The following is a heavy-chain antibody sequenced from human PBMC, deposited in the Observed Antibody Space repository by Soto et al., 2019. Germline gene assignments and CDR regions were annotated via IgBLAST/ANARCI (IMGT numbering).Heavy chain of an antibody. CDR2: TRNKANSYTT. CDR3: ARRAYDSTGYYYFFDY. CDR1: GFTFSDHY. J-gene: IGHJ4*02. V-gene: IGHV3-72*01. D-gene: IGHD3-22*01. Sequence: EVQLVESGGGLVQPGGSLRLSCAASGFTFSDHYMDWVRQAPGKGLEWVGRTRNKANSYTTEYAASVKGRFTISRDDSEDSLYLQMNSLKTEDTAVYYCARRAYDSTGYYYFFDYWGQGTLVTVSS.